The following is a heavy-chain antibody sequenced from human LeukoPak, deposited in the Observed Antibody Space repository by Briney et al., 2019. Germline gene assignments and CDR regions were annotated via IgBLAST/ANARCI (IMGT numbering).Heavy chain of an antibody. Sequence: SETLSLTCTVSGGSISSYYWSWIRQPAGKGLEWIGHIYASGSTNYNPSLKSRVTISVDKSKNQFSLQLSSVTAADTAMYYCARGGVTYYYDSRKGYFDFWGQGTLVTVSS. J-gene: IGHJ4*02. D-gene: IGHD3-22*01. V-gene: IGHV4-4*07. CDR2: IYASGST. CDR3: ARGGVTYYYDSRKGYFDF. CDR1: GGSISSYY.